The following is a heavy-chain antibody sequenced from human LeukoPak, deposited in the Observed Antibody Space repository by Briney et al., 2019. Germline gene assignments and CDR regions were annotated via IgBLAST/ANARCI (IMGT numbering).Heavy chain of an antibody. CDR1: GFTFSSYW. V-gene: IGHV3-30-3*01. J-gene: IGHJ6*02. Sequence: GGSLRLSCAASGFTFSSYWMSWVRQAPGKGLEWVAVISYDGSNKYYADSVKGRFTISRDNSKNTLYLQMNSLRAEDTAVYYCARPNYYDSSGYYYYYYGMDVWGQGTTVTVSS. CDR3: ARPNYYDSSGYYYYYYGMDV. D-gene: IGHD3-22*01. CDR2: ISYDGSNK.